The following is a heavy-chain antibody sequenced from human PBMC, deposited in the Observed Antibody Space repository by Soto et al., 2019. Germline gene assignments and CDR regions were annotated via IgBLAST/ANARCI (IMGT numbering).Heavy chain of an antibody. CDR3: ARLCPGIAAAGPRPLDV. Sequence: ASVKVSCKASGGTFSSYAISWVRQAPGQGLEWMGGIIPIFDTANYAQKFQGRVTITADESTSTAYMELSSLRSEDTAVYYCARLCPGIAAAGPRPLDVWGQGTTVTVSS. CDR1: GGTFSSYA. D-gene: IGHD6-13*01. V-gene: IGHV1-69*13. CDR2: IIPIFDTA. J-gene: IGHJ6*02.